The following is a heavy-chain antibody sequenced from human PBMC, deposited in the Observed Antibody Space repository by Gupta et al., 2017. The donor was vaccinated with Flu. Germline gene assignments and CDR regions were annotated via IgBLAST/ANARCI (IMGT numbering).Heavy chain of an antibody. CDR3: AKQGENSGSTCNRHFDY. CDR2: ICGSGGST. V-gene: IGHV3-23*01. Sequence: EVQLLESGGGLVQPGGSLRLSCAASGFIFSSYAMGWVRQAPGKGLEWVSVICGSGGSTYYADSVRGRFTISRDNSKNTLYLQMNSLRAEDTAVYYCAKQGENSGSTCNRHFDYWGQGTLVTVSS. J-gene: IGHJ4*02. D-gene: IGHD6-6*01. CDR1: GFIFSSYA.